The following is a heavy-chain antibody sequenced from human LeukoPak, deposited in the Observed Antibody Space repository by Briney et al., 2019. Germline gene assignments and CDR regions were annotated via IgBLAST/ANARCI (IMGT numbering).Heavy chain of an antibody. CDR2: MNPNSGNT. J-gene: IGHJ5*02. CDR1: GYTFTSYD. V-gene: IGHV1-8*01. D-gene: IGHD3-22*01. CDR3: ASPSAQIPHSSGYYNA. Sequence: GASVKVSCKASGYTFTSYDINWVRQATGQGPEWMGWMNPNSGNTGYAQKLQGRVTMTRNTAISTAYMELSGLRSEDTAVYYCASPSAQIPHSSGYYNAWGQGTLVTVSS.